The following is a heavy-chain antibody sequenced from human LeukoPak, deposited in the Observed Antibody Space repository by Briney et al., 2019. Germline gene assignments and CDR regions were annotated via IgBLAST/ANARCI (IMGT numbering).Heavy chain of an antibody. J-gene: IGHJ5*02. CDR1: GFTFSSNW. D-gene: IGHD3-16*01. V-gene: IGHV3-7*01. CDR2: IKEEGSVK. CDR3: ASQSFGRFDP. Sequence: GGSLRLSCVVSGFTFSSNWMSWVRQAPGKGREWVGNIKEEGSVKYYVDSVKGRFTISRDNAKNSLYLQMNSLRAEDTAVYYCASQSFGRFDPWGQGTRVTVSS.